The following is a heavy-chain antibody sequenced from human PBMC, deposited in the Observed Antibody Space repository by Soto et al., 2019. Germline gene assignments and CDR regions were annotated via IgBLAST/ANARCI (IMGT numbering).Heavy chain of an antibody. CDR3: ARRQPIAVAGPFDP. D-gene: IGHD6-19*01. CDR2: IYYSGST. Sequence: SETLSLTCTVSGGSISSSSYYWGWIRQPPGKGLEWIGSIYYSGSTYYNPSLKSRVTISVDTSKNQFSLKLSSVTAADTAVYYCARRQPIAVAGPFDPWGQGTLVTVSS. J-gene: IGHJ5*02. V-gene: IGHV4-39*01. CDR1: GGSISSSSYY.